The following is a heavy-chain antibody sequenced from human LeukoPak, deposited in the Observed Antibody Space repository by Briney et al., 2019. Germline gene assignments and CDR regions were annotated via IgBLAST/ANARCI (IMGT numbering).Heavy chain of an antibody. CDR1: GGSISSSDYY. Sequence: SETLSLTCTVSGGSISSSDYYWGWIRQPPGKGLEWIGSIYYSGSTYYNPSLKSRVTISVDTSKNQFSLKLSSVTAADTAVYYCARRDSYSSGYYYFDYWGQGTLVTVSS. D-gene: IGHD3-22*01. CDR2: IYYSGST. J-gene: IGHJ4*02. V-gene: IGHV4-39*01. CDR3: ARRDSYSSGYYYFDY.